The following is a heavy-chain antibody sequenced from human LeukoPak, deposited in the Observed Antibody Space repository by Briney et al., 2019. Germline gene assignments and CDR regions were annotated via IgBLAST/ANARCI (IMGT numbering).Heavy chain of an antibody. CDR2: ISSSSSYI. CDR1: GFTFSSYS. J-gene: IGHJ4*02. Sequence: GGSLRLSCAASGFTFSSYSMNWVRQAPGKGLEWVSSISSSSSYIYYADSVKGRFTISRDNAKNSLYLQMNSLRVEDTALYYCAKDTYSSSLTGFDYWGQGTLVTVSS. CDR3: AKDTYSSSLTGFDY. V-gene: IGHV3-21*04. D-gene: IGHD6-6*01.